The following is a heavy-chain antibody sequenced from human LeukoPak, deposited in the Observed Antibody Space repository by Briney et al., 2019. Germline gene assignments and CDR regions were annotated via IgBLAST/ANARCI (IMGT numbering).Heavy chain of an antibody. CDR3: ARGGIVVVPAALNPFDY. J-gene: IGHJ4*02. D-gene: IGHD2-2*01. Sequence: ASVKVSCKASGYTFTSYGISWVRQAPGQGLEWMGWISAYNGNTNYAQKLQGRVTMTTDTSTSTAYMELRSLRSDDTAVYYCARGGIVVVPAALNPFDYWGQGALVTVSS. CDR2: ISAYNGNT. CDR1: GYTFTSYG. V-gene: IGHV1-18*01.